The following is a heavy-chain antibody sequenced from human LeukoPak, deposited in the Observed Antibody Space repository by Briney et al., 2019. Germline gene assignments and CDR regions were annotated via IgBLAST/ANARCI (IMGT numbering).Heavy chain of an antibody. CDR2: INHSGST. D-gene: IGHD2-2*01. CDR1: GGSFSGYY. V-gene: IGHV4-34*01. Sequence: SETLSLTCTVYGGSFSGYYWSWIRQPPGKGLEWIGEINHSGSTNYNPSLKSRVTISVDTSKNQFSLKLSSVTAADTAVYYCARQGVVVPAAMGEKTNYFDYWGQGTLVTVSS. CDR3: ARQGVVVPAAMGEKTNYFDY. J-gene: IGHJ4*02.